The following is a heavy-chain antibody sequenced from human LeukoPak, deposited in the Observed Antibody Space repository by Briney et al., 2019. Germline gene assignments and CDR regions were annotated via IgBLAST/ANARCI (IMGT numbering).Heavy chain of an antibody. CDR1: GFTFSSYA. CDR3: ARKAVADY. CDR2: ISSNGGST. V-gene: IGHV3-23*01. J-gene: IGHJ4*02. Sequence: GGSLRLSCAASGFTFSSYAMTWVRQAPGKGLEWVSSISSNGGSTYYADSVKGRFTISRDNSKNTLHLQMNSLRAEDTAVYYCARKAVADYWGQGTLVTVSS. D-gene: IGHD6-13*01.